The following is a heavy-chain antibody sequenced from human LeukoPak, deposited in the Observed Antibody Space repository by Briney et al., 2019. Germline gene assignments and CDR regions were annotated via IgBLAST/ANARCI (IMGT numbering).Heavy chain of an antibody. Sequence: GASVKVSCKASGYTFTCDQIYWLRQAPGQGLEWVGWIKPSSGDTLYEQKFQGRVTMTRDKSISSAYMELSSLRSDDTAVYYCARKSAGFLTAWGQGTLVTVSS. J-gene: IGHJ5*02. CDR3: ARKSAGFLTA. CDR2: IKPSSGDT. D-gene: IGHD2/OR15-2a*01. CDR1: GYTFTCDQ. V-gene: IGHV1-2*02.